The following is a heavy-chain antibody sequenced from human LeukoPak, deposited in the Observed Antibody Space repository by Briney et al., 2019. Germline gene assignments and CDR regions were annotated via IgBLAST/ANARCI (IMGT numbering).Heavy chain of an antibody. D-gene: IGHD3-16*02. CDR3: TTSYYDYVWGSYRYQKYYFDY. V-gene: IGHV3-15*01. J-gene: IGHJ4*02. Sequence: GRSLRLSCAASGFTFSNAWMSWVRQAPGKWLEWDGRIKSKADGGTTDYAAPVKGRFTISRDDSKNTLYLQMNSLKTEDTAVYYCTTSYYDYVWGSYRYQKYYFDYWGQGTLVTVSS. CDR2: IKSKADGGTT. CDR1: GFTFSNAW.